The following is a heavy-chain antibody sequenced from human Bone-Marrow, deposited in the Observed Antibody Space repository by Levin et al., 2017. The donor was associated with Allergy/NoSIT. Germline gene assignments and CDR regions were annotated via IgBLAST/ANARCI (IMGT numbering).Heavy chain of an antibody. CDR3: ARNGVGTAAGTP. V-gene: IGHV3-66*01. CDR2: IYSGGDT. CDR1: GFSVSRNY. J-gene: IGHJ4*02. D-gene: IGHD6-13*01. Sequence: GGSLRLSCAASGFSVSRNYMSWVRQAPGKGLEWVSLIYSGGDTQYADSVKGRFTISRDNSRTTLYLQMNSLRGDDTAVYYCARNGVGTAAGTPWGQGTLVSVSS.